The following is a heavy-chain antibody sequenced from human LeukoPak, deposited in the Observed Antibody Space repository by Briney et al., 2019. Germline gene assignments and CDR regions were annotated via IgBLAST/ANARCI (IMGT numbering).Heavy chain of an antibody. CDR1: GYTFTSYY. CDR3: ARRAGVRYSSRFYFDY. V-gene: IGHV1-46*01. Sequence: ASVKVSCKASGYTFTSYYMHWVREAPGQGLEWMGIINPSVGNTSYAQKFKCRVTMTRDTSTSTVYMELSSLRSEDTAVYYCARRAGVRYSSRFYFDYWGQGTLVTVSS. D-gene: IGHD6-13*01. J-gene: IGHJ4*02. CDR2: INPSVGNT.